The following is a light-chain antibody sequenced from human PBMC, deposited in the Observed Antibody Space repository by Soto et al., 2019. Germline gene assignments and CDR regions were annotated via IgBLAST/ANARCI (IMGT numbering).Light chain of an antibody. CDR1: QAIGND. Sequence: DIQMTQSPSSLSASVGDRVTITCRASQAIGNDLGWYQQRPGKAPNRLIYAASRLQSGVSSRFSGSGSGTEFTLTISSLQPEDFATYYCLQHNSYPRAFGAGTKV. CDR3: LQHNSYPRA. J-gene: IGKJ4*01. CDR2: AAS. V-gene: IGKV1-17*01.